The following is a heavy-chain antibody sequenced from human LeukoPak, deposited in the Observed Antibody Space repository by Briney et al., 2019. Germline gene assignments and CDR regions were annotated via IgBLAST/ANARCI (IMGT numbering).Heavy chain of an antibody. J-gene: IGHJ5*02. V-gene: IGHV1-2*02. CDR2: INPNNGGT. CDR1: GYSLTNYH. D-gene: IGHD5-12*01. CDR3: AKDQNTGYANNWFDP. Sequence: ASVKVSCKASGYSLTNYHMHWVRQAPGQGLEWMGWINPNNGGTNFAQKFQGRVTMTRDTSISTAYMELSRLRSDDTAIYYCAKDQNTGYANNWFDPWGQGTLVTVSS.